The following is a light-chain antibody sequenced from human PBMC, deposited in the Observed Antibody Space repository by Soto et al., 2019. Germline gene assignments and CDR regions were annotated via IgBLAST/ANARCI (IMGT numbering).Light chain of an antibody. CDR3: HQYNSWPRGT. V-gene: IGKV3-15*01. CDR2: GAS. J-gene: IGKJ3*01. CDR1: QSITNY. Sequence: EIVLTQSPATLSLSPGERATLSCRASQSITNYVGWYQQKPGQPPRLLLYGASTRATGIPVRFRGSGSGTEFTLTISSLQSEDSAVYYCHQYNSWPRGTFGPGTKVEIK.